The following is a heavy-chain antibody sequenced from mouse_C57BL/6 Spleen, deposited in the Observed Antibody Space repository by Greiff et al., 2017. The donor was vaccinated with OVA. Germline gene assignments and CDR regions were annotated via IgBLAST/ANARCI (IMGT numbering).Heavy chain of an antibody. CDR1: GGVVGRDC. D-gene: IGHD3-3*01. V-gene: IGHV2-2*01. Sequence: QVQLQQSGPGLVQPSQSLSITCTVYGGVVGRDCVHWVRQSPGKGLEWLGVIWSGGSTDYNAAFISRLSISKDNSKSQVFFKMNSLQADDTAIYYCAREFPSGGTGSDYWGQGTTLTVSS. J-gene: IGHJ2*01. CDR2: IWSGGST. CDR3: AREFPSGGTGSDY.